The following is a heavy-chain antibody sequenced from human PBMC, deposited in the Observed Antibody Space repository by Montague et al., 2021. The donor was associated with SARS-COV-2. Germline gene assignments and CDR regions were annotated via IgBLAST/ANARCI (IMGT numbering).Heavy chain of an antibody. CDR2: ITHSGTA. Sequence: SETLSLTCAVYGGSFSVYYWSWLRQSPRSGLERIAEITHSGTANYNQSLKSRVCISVDTSKNQFTLKLTSVTAADTAMYYCAKEREVVRAARTLVAFDLWGQVRMVTVSS. CDR3: AKEREVVRAARTLVAFDL. D-gene: IGHD2-2*01. CDR1: GGSFSVYY. V-gene: IGHV4-34*01. J-gene: IGHJ3*01.